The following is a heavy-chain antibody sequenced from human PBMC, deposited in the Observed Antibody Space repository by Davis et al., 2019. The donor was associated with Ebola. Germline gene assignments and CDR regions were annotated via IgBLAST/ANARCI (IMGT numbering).Heavy chain of an antibody. J-gene: IGHJ4*02. Sequence: PGGSLRLSCTVSGGSLSSYYWSWIRQPPGRGLEWIVSMSYSGSTNYNPSLKRRATTSLETSKNQFSLKLNSVTAPDTAVYYCARQHTYTGYNLDYWGQGTPVTVSS. CDR3: ARQHTYTGYNLDY. CDR2: MSYSGST. D-gene: IGHD5-12*01. CDR1: GGSLSSYY. V-gene: IGHV4-59*01.